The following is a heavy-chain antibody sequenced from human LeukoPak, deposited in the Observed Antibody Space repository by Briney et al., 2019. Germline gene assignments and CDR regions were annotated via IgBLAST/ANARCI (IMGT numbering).Heavy chain of an antibody. CDR2: IYPGDSDT. D-gene: IGHD2-15*01. CDR3: ASSRYCSGGSCYLSVAFDI. Sequence: GESLKISCKGSGYSFTSYWIGWVRQMPGKGLEWMGIIYPGDSDTRYSPSFQGQVTISADKSISTAYLQWSSLKASDTAMYYCASSRYCSGGSCYLSVAFDIWGQGTMVTVSS. V-gene: IGHV5-51*01. J-gene: IGHJ3*02. CDR1: GYSFTSYW.